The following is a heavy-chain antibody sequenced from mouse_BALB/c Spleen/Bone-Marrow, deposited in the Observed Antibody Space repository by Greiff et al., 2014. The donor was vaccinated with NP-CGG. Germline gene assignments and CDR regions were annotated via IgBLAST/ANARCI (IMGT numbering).Heavy chain of an antibody. CDR1: GFNIKDTY. J-gene: IGHJ1*01. CDR2: IDPANGDT. V-gene: IGHV14-3*02. D-gene: IGHD1-1*01. Sequence: EVQLVESGAELAKPGASVKLSCTASGFNIKDTYMHWVKQRPEQGLEWIGRIDPANGDTKYDPKFQGKATITADTSSNTAYLQLSSLTSEDTAVYYCTKPSFYYGSSYWYFGVWGAGTTVTVSS. CDR3: TKPSFYYGSSYWYFGV.